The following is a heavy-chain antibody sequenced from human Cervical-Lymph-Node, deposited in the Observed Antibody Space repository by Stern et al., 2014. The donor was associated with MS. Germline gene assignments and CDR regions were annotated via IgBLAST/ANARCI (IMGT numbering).Heavy chain of an antibody. V-gene: IGHV3-7*01. CDR3: TRFLQSGWSDLFDS. CDR2: IKRDGSET. Sequence: EVHLVESGGGLVQPGGSQRLSCVASGSTFSTSWMSWVRQAPGKGLEWGANIKRDGSETYYLDSVKGRFTISRDNAKSSLYLEMNSLRAEDTAVYYCTRFLQSGWSDLFDSWGRGTLVTVSS. D-gene: IGHD6-19*01. CDR1: GSTFSTSW. J-gene: IGHJ5*01.